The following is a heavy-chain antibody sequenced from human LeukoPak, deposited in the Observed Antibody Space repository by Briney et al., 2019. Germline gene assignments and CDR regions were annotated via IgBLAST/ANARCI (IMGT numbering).Heavy chain of an antibody. CDR1: GGSISSYY. J-gene: IGHJ4*02. V-gene: IGHV4-59*08. CDR2: IYYSGST. CDR3: ARTAMHFDY. Sequence: SETLSLTCTVSGGSISSYYWSWIRQPPGKGLEWIGYIYYSGSTNYNPSLKSRVTISVDTSKNQFSLKLSSVTAADTAVYYCARTAMHFDYWGRGTLVTVSS.